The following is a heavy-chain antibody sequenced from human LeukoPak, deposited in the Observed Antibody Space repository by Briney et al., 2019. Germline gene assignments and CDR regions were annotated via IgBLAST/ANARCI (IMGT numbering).Heavy chain of an antibody. CDR2: INPSSGST. D-gene: IGHD3-10*01. Sequence: ASVKVSCKASGYTFTSYYMHWVRQAPGQGLEWMGIINPSSGSTSYAQKFQGRVTMTRDTSTSPVYMELSSLRSEDTAVYYCARDPGVTMVRGVIPIEYYYYYYMDVWGKGTTVTVSS. CDR1: GYTFTSYY. CDR3: ARDPGVTMVRGVIPIEYYYYYYMDV. J-gene: IGHJ6*03. V-gene: IGHV1-46*01.